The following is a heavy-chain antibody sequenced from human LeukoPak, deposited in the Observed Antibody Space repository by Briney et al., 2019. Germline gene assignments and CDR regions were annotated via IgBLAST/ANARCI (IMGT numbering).Heavy chain of an antibody. J-gene: IGHJ4*02. CDR2: IYYSGST. CDR1: GGSISSYY. Sequence: TSETLSLTCTVSGGSISSYYWSWIRQPPGKGLEWIGYIYYSGSTNYNPSLKSRVTISVDTSKNQFSLKLSSVTAADTAVYYCARGGADSSSWYQTGGYFDYWGRGTLVTVSS. V-gene: IGHV4-59*01. CDR3: ARGGADSSSWYQTGGYFDY. D-gene: IGHD6-13*01.